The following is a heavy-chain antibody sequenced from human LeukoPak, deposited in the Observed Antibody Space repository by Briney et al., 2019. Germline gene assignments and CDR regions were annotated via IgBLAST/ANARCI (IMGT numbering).Heavy chain of an antibody. CDR1: GGSISSYY. CDR3: ARASDYGDYEGFFDY. J-gene: IGHJ4*02. V-gene: IGHV4-4*07. D-gene: IGHD4-17*01. CDR2: IYTSGST. Sequence: SETLSLTCTVSGGSISSYYWSWIRQPAGKGLEWIGRIYTSGSTNYNPSLKSRVTMSVDTSKNQFSLKLSPVTAADTAVYYCARASDYGDYEGFFDYWGQGTLVTVSS.